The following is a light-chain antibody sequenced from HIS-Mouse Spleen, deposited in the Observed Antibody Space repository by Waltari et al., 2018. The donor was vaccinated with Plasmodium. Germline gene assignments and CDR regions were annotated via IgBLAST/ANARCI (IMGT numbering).Light chain of an antibody. J-gene: IGKJ5*01. CDR2: AAS. V-gene: IGKV1-9*01. CDR1: QGIRGY. CDR3: QRRKSYPSVT. Sequence: DIQSTQSPSFLSASVGDRATITSRASQGIRGYLAWYQQKPGKAPKRLTYAASTLQNGVPSRFSGSGSETEFTHTISTLQPEDFATDYCQRRKSYPSVTLGQGPRLEIK.